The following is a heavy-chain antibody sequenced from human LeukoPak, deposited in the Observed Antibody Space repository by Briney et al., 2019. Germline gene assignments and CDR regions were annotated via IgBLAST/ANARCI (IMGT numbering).Heavy chain of an antibody. D-gene: IGHD5-18*01. CDR2: INPNSGGT. CDR3: ARVKYGYSYGYLLSAFDI. V-gene: IGHV1-2*02. Sequence: ASVKVSCKASGYTFTGYYMHWVRQAPGQGLEWMGWINPNSGGTNYAQKFQGRVTMTRDTSISTAYMGLSRLRSDDTVVYYCARVKYGYSYGYLLSAFDIWGQGTMVTVSS. CDR1: GYTFTGYY. J-gene: IGHJ3*02.